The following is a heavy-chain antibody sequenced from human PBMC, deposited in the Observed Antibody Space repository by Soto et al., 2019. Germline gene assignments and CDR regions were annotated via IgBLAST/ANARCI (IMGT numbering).Heavy chain of an antibody. Sequence: QVQLVQSGAEVKKPGASVKVSCKASGYTFTSYAIHWVRQAPGQRLEWMGWINAGNGDTKYSQKFQDRVTITRDTSASTAYMELSSLRSEDTAVYYCARDLGGWPDYWGQGTLVTVSS. CDR3: ARDLGGWPDY. V-gene: IGHV1-3*01. J-gene: IGHJ4*02. D-gene: IGHD6-19*01. CDR1: GYTFTSYA. CDR2: INAGNGDT.